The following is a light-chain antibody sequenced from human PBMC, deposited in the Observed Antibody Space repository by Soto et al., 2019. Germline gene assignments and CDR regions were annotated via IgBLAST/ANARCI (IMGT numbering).Light chain of an antibody. J-gene: IGLJ1*01. Sequence: QSALTQPASVSGSPGQSITISCTGTTSNVGSYNLVSWYQQHPGKAPELMIYEGSKRPSGVSTRFSGSKSGNTASLTISGLQAEDEADYSCCSYAGNTYVFGTGTKLTVL. CDR2: EGS. V-gene: IGLV2-23*01. CDR1: TSNVGSYNL. CDR3: CSYAGNTYV.